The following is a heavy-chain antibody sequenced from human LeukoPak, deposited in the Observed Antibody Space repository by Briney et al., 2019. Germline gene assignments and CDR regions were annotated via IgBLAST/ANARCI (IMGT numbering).Heavy chain of an antibody. Sequence: AEALMISCRSSGYSFTSYWGDWWRQMPGKRLECLGIIYPGDSDTRYRPSFQGPVTISADKSISTAYLQWRSLKASDTAMYYCASFDRGWYGHMTHWGQGTLVTVSS. V-gene: IGHV5-51*01. CDR1: GYSFTSYW. CDR3: ASFDRGWYGHMTH. D-gene: IGHD6-19*01. CDR2: IYPGDSDT. J-gene: IGHJ4*02.